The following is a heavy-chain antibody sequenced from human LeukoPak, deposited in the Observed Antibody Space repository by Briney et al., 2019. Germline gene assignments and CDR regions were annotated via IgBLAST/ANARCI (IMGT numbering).Heavy chain of an antibody. CDR2: TKQDGSEK. J-gene: IGHJ4*02. D-gene: IGHD1-7*01. Sequence: GGSLRLSCAASELTSSTSWMSWVRQAPGKGLEWVAQTKQDGSEKYYVDSVKGRFTTSRDKNSLFLQMDSVRAEDTAVYYCVGWGISGITNHWGQGTLVTVSS. CDR1: ELTSSTSW. V-gene: IGHV3-7*01. CDR3: VGWGISGITNH.